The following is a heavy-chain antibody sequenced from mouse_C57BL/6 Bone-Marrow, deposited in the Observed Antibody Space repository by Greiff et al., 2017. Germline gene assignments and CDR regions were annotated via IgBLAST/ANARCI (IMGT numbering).Heavy chain of an antibody. D-gene: IGHD2-5*01. CDR1: GYTFTDYY. J-gene: IGHJ4*01. V-gene: IGHV1-75*01. CDR3: ARRGAFYSKTRYYAMDY. Sequence: VQLQQSGPELVKPGASVKISCKASGYTFTDYYINWVKQRPGQGLEWIGWIFPGSGSTYYNEKFKGKATLTVDKSSSTAYMLRSSLTSEDSAVYFCARRGAFYSKTRYYAMDYGGQGNSVTVSS. CDR2: IFPGSGST.